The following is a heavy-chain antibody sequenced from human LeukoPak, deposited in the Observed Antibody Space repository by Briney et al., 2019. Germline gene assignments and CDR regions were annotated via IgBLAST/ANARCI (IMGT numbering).Heavy chain of an antibody. CDR2: IYSDGST. J-gene: IGHJ4*02. V-gene: IGHV3-NL1*01. D-gene: IGHD1-26*01. Sequence: GRSLRLSCAASGFSFSNFGMHWVRQAPGKGLEWVAVIYSDGSTYYADSVKGRFTISRDNSKNTLDLQMTGLGAEDTAVYYCARERGRGRDSPWFDYWGQGTLVTVSS. CDR3: ARERGRGRDSPWFDY. CDR1: GFSFSNFG.